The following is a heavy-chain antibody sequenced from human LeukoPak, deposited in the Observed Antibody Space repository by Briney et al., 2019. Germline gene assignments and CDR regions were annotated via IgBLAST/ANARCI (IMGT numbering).Heavy chain of an antibody. CDR3: ARGEVATRSGWDDAK. D-gene: IGHD5-12*01. J-gene: IGHJ4*02. CDR2: ILPMLGIA. V-gene: IGHV1-69*04. CDR1: GGSLSSCA. Sequence: SVKVPCKASGGSLSSCAINWVRQAPGQGLEWMGRILPMLGIANAAQKFQGRVTITADKSTSTAYMELTSLRSEDTAVYYCARGEVATRSGWDDAKWGQGTLVIVSS.